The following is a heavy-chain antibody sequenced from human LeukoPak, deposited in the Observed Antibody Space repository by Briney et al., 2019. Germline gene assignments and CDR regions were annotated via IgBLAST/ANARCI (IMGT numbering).Heavy chain of an antibody. CDR3: AKDRDGGSNTRAKGFDY. Sequence: GGSLRLSCAASGFTFSSYAMSWVRQAPGKGLGWVSAISAGGGTTYYGDSVKGRFTISRDKSETTLYLQMNSLKAEDTAMYYCAKDRDGGSNTRAKGFDYWGQGTLVTVSS. CDR2: ISAGGGTT. J-gene: IGHJ4*02. D-gene: IGHD3-16*01. CDR1: GFTFSSYA. V-gene: IGHV3-23*01.